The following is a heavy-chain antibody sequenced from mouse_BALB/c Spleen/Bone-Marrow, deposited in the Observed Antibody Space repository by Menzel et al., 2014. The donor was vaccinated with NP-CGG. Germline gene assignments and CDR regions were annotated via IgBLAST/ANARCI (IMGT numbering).Heavy chain of an antibody. CDR2: TNPYNGGT. CDR1: GYTFTSYV. V-gene: IGHV1-14*01. J-gene: IGHJ3*01. D-gene: IGHD1-2*01. Sequence: EVQLQQSGPELVKPGASVKMSCKASGYTFTSYVMHWVKQKPGQGLEWIGYTNPYNGGTKYNEKFKGKATLTSDKSSSTAYMELSSLTSEDSAVYYCARDGYAYWGQGTLVTVSA. CDR3: ARDGYAY.